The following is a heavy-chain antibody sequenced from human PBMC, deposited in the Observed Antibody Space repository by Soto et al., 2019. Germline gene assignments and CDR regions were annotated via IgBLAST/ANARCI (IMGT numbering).Heavy chain of an antibody. D-gene: IGHD6-13*01. CDR3: ARTPGGYQSPWGY. CDR1: GFTLSNYV. CDR2: VTGSGEST. J-gene: IGHJ4*02. Sequence: EVQLLESGGGLVQPGGSLRLSCAASGFTLSNYVMSWVRQAPGKGLEWVSTVTGSGESTYYADSVKGRFSISRDNSKSTLYLQMNSLRSEDTALYYCARTPGGYQSPWGYWGQGTLVTVSS. V-gene: IGHV3-23*01.